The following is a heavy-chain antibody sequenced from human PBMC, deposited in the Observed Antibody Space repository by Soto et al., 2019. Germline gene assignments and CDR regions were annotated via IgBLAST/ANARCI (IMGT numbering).Heavy chain of an antibody. D-gene: IGHD1-26*01. CDR2: INHSGST. J-gene: IGHJ4*02. CDR1: GGSFSGFS. CDR3: ARGLFSGDVYSGGWYYFDD. Sequence: QVQLQPWGAGLLKPSETLSLTCAVYGGSFSGFSWTWIRQSPGKGLEWIGQINHSGSTIYNPSLKSRVTISVEASKNQFSLGLGSVTAADTAVYYCARGLFSGDVYSGGWYYFDDWGQGTLGTVSS. V-gene: IGHV4-34*01.